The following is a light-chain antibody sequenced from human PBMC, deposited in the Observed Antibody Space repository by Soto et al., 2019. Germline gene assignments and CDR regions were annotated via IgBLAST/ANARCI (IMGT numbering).Light chain of an antibody. CDR1: QGISSY. V-gene: IGKV1-27*01. CDR2: GAS. J-gene: IGKJ3*01. Sequence: DIQMTQSPSSLSASVGDRVTITCRASQGISSYLAWYQQKPGKVPKLLIYGASTLHSGVPSRFSGSGSGTDFTLTFSSLQPEDVATYYCQRYNSVPNTFGPGTKVDIK. CDR3: QRYNSVPNT.